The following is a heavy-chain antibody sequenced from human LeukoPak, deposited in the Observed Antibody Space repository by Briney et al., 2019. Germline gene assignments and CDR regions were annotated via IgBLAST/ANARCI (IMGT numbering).Heavy chain of an antibody. CDR3: ARVALGDYYDSSGYYYGGGAVDY. CDR1: GYTFTSYD. D-gene: IGHD3-22*01. Sequence: ASVKVSCKASGYTFTSYDINWVRQAPGQGLEWMGWMNPNSGNTGYAQKFQGRVTMTRNTSISTAYMELSSLRSEDTAVYYCARVALGDYYDSSGYYYGGGAVDYWGQGTLVTVSS. J-gene: IGHJ4*02. CDR2: MNPNSGNT. V-gene: IGHV1-8*01.